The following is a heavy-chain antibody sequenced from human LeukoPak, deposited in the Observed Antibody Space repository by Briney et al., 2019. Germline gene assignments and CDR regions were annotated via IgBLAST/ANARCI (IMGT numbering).Heavy chain of an antibody. CDR1: GFIFRNYG. D-gene: IGHD7-27*01. CDR3: GRDLAWGAFDY. CDR2: ISPRGGGT. Sequence: GGSLRLSCAASGFIFRNYGMNWVRQAPGKGLEWLSGISPRGGGTYYADSVKGRFTISRDDSKNTLSLQMNSLRVEDTAVYYCGRDLAWGAFDYWGQGTLVTVSS. J-gene: IGHJ4*02. V-gene: IGHV3-23*01.